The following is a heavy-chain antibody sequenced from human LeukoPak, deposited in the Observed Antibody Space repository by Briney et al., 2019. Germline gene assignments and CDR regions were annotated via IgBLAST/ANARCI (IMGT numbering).Heavy chain of an antibody. V-gene: IGHV1-18*01. D-gene: IGHD3-9*01. Sequence: GASVKVSCKASGYTFTSYGISWVRQAPGQGLEWMGWISAYNGNTNYAQKLQGGVTMTTDTSTSTAYMELRSLRSDDTAVYYCAREETYYDILTGYFLAGFFDYWGQGTLVTVSS. CDR3: AREETYYDILTGYFLAGFFDY. J-gene: IGHJ4*02. CDR1: GYTFTSYG. CDR2: ISAYNGNT.